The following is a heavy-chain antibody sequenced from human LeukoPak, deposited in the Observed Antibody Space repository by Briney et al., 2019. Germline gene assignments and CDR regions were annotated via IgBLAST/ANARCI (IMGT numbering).Heavy chain of an antibody. CDR1: GFTFDDYA. J-gene: IGHJ4*02. D-gene: IGHD3-22*01. CDR3: AKPRAKSRDYYDSSGYYGVASPGPFDY. CDR2: ISWNSGSI. Sequence: GRSLRLSCAASGFTFDDYAMHWVRQAPGKGLEWVSGISWNSGSIGYADSVKGRFTISRDNAKNSLYLQMNSLRAEDTALYYCAKPRAKSRDYYDSSGYYGVASPGPFDYWGQGTLVTVSS. V-gene: IGHV3-9*01.